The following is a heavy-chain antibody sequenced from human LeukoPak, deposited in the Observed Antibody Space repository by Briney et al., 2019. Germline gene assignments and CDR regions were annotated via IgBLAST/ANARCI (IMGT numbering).Heavy chain of an antibody. CDR2: ISPHSHTT. Sequence: ASVKVSCKASGSTFTNYFISWVRQAPGQGLEWVGWISPHSHTTHYAEKVQGRVTMTTDTFTTTVYMELRSLRSDDTAVYFCARGQSMYYWGQGTPVTVSS. D-gene: IGHD2-8*01. V-gene: IGHV1-18*01. CDR1: GSTFTNYF. CDR3: ARGQSMYY. J-gene: IGHJ4*02.